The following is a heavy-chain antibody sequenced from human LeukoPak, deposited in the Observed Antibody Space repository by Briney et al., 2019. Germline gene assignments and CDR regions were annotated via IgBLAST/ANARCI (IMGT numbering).Heavy chain of an antibody. CDR3: ASSPDYGDYYYYYMDV. Sequence: PGGSLRLSCAASGLTFRNYGFYWVRQAQGKGLEYVSFITYDGNNKYYGHSVKGRFTISRDNSKNTLYLQMNSLRAEDTAVYYCASSPDYGDYYYYYMDVWGKGTTVTISS. D-gene: IGHD4-17*01. J-gene: IGHJ6*03. CDR2: ITYDGNNK. V-gene: IGHV3-33*05. CDR1: GLTFRNYG.